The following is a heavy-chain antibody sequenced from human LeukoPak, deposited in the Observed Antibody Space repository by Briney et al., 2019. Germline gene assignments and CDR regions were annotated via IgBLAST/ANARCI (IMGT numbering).Heavy chain of an antibody. CDR2: IWHDGSNK. Sequence: GGPLRLSCAASGFSFTNSGMHWVRQAPGKGLEWVAIIWHDGSNKYHADSVEGRFTISRDNSKNTLYLQMNSLRAEDTAVYYCARDSKLEMATTIDYWGQGTLVTVSS. CDR3: ARDSKLEMATTIDY. J-gene: IGHJ4*02. V-gene: IGHV3-33*01. CDR1: GFSFTNSG. D-gene: IGHD5-24*01.